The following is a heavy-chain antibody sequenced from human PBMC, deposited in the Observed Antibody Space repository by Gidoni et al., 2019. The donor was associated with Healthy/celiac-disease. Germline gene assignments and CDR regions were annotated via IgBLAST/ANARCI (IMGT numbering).Heavy chain of an antibody. D-gene: IGHD3-10*01. J-gene: IGHJ4*02. CDR3: ASFRKKGSGSYYVPGVDY. V-gene: IGHV4-34*01. CDR1: GGSFSGYY. Sequence: QVQLQQWGAGLLKPSETLSLTCAVYGGSFSGYYWSWIRQPPGKGLEWIVEINHSGSTDYNPSLKSRVTISVDTSKNQFSLKLSSVTAADTAVYYCASFRKKGSGSYYVPGVDYWGQGTLVTVSS. CDR2: INHSGST.